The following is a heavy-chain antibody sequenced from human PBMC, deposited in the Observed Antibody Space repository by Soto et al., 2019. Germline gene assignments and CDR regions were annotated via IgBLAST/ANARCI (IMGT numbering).Heavy chain of an antibody. D-gene: IGHD6-13*01. CDR1: GGTFSSYA. Sequence: QVQLVQSGAEVKKPGSSVKVSCKASGGTFSSYAISWVRQAPGQGLEWMGGIIPIFGTANYAQNFQGRVTITADDSTSTAYMELSSLRSEDTAVYYCARDLCAAGRPGMDVWGQGTTVTVSS. J-gene: IGHJ6*02. CDR2: IIPIFGTA. V-gene: IGHV1-69*01. CDR3: ARDLCAAGRPGMDV.